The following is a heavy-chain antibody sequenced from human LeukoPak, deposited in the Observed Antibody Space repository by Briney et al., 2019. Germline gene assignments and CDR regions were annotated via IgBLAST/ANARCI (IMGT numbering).Heavy chain of an antibody. CDR1: GGSISNSSYF. CDR3: ARQIGSSGPDC. J-gene: IGHJ4*02. CDR2: IYYAGST. Sequence: SETLSLTCSVSGGSISNSSYFWGWVRQPPGKGLEWIGSIYYAGSTYYNPSLKSRVTTSKDTSKNQFALRLSSVTAADTAVYYCARQIGSSGPDCWGQGTLVTVSS. V-gene: IGHV4-39*01. D-gene: IGHD6-19*01.